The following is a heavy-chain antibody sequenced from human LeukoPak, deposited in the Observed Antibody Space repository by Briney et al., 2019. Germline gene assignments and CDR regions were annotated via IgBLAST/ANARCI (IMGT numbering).Heavy chain of an antibody. CDR2: VKGDGRTT. CDR1: GLTFSDFW. V-gene: IGHV3-74*01. Sequence: GGSLRLSCAASGLTFSDFWMHWVRQPPGKGLAWVALVKGDGRTTIYADSVKGRFTISRDNAKNTLYLQMNSPRADDSGVYYCATGHSYGYDYWGQGVLVTVSS. J-gene: IGHJ4*02. D-gene: IGHD5-18*01. CDR3: ATGHSYGYDY.